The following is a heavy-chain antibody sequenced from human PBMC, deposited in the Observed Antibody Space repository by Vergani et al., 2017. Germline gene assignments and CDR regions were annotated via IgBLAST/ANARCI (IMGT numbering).Heavy chain of an antibody. D-gene: IGHD3-22*01. CDR2: IRYDGSNK. CDR1: GFTFSSYG. CDR3: AKDSLYYYDSSGSPRPRTDY. V-gene: IGHV3-30*02. Sequence: QVQLVESGGGVVQPGGSLRLSCAASGFTFSSYGMHWVRQAPGKGLEWVAFIRYDGSNKYYADSVKGRFTISRDNSKNTLYLQMNSLRAEDTAVYYCAKDSLYYYDSSGSPRPRTDYWGQGTLVTVSS. J-gene: IGHJ4*02.